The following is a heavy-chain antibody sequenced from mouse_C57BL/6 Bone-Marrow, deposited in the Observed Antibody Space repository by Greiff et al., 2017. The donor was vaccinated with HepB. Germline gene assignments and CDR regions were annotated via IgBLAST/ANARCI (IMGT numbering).Heavy chain of an antibody. D-gene: IGHD3-2*02. CDR3: TKAAQAS. CDR1: GFNIKDDY. V-gene: IGHV14-4*01. J-gene: IGHJ2*01. Sequence: EVNVVESGAELVRPGASVKLSCTASGFNIKDDYMHWVKQRPEQGLEWIGWIDPENGDTEYASKFQGKAPITADTSSNTAYLQLSSLTSEDTAVYYCTKAAQASWGQGTTLTVSS. CDR2: IDPENGDT.